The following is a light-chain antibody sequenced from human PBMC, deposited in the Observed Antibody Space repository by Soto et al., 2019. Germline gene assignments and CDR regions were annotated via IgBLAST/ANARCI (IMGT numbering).Light chain of an antibody. J-gene: IGKJ1*01. CDR3: QQYGSSPWT. CDR1: QSVSSNY. CDR2: GAS. V-gene: IGKV3-20*01. Sequence: EIVLTQSPGTLSLSPGERATLSCRASQSVSSNYLAWYQQKSGQAPRLLIYGASSMATGIPDRFSGSGSGTDFTLTISSLEPEDFAVYYCQQYGSSPWTFGQGTKVEIK.